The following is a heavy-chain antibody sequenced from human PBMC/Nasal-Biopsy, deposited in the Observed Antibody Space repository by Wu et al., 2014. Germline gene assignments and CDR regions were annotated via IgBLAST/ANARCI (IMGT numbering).Heavy chain of an antibody. D-gene: IGHD3-10*01. CDR1: GASISDDNFY. Sequence: TLSLTCSVSGASISDDNFYWGWVRQPPGKGLQWIGTIFYSGTTYYNPSLKSRVIISVGRSGNQFSLKLRSVTAADTAIYYCARQHYYYYDSGSWLGHFDVWGQGALVSVSS. CDR2: IFYSGTT. CDR3: ARQHYYYYDSGSWLGHFDV. V-gene: IGHV4-39*01. J-gene: IGHJ4*02.